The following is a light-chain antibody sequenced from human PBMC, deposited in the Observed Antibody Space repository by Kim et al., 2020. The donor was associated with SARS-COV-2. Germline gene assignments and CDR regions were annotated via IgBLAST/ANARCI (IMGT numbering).Light chain of an antibody. CDR1: SSNIGAGYD. V-gene: IGLV1-40*01. J-gene: IGLJ7*01. CDR2: GHS. Sequence: QSVLTQPPSVSGAPGQRVTISCTGSSSNIGAGYDVHWYQQLPGTAPKLLIYGHSNRPSGVPDRFSGSKSGTSASLAITGLQAEDEADYYCQSYDSSLSGSVVGGGTQLTVL. CDR3: QSYDSSLSGSV.